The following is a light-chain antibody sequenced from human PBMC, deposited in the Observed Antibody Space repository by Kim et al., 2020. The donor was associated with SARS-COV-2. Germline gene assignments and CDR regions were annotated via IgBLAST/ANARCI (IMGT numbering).Light chain of an antibody. CDR2: AAS. Sequence: EIVLTQSPGILSLSPGERASLSCRASQSVSSTYLAWYQQKPGQSPRLLINAASSRATGIPDRFSGSGSGTDFTLTISRLEPEDFEVYYCQQCNVSPITFGQGTRLEIK. CDR3: QQCNVSPIT. CDR1: QSVSSTY. J-gene: IGKJ5*01. V-gene: IGKV3-20*01.